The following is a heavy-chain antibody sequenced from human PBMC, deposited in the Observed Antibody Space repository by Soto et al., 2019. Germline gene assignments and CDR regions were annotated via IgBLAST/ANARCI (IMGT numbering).Heavy chain of an antibody. CDR1: VFTFSNYA. V-gene: IGHV3-23*01. D-gene: IGHD6-6*01. CDR3: AKGHEQFVRSIYC. CDR2: IGASGSDT. J-gene: IGHJ4*02. Sequence: EVQLLESGGDLIQPGGYLRLSCVASVFTFSNYAMGWVRQAPGKGLEWVSAIGASGSDTFYADSVKGRLTISRDNSKNTLYLQMNSLRAEDTALYYCAKGHEQFVRSIYCWGKGTLVTVSS.